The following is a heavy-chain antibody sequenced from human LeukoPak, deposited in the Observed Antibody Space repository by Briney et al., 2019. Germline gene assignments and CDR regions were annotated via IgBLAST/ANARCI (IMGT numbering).Heavy chain of an antibody. J-gene: IGHJ4*02. V-gene: IGHV4-34*01. CDR3: ARGLLDDY. D-gene: IGHD3-3*01. CDR1: GGSFSGYY. Sequence: SETLSLTCAVYGGSFSGYYWSWIRQPPGKGLEWIGEINHSGSTNYNPSLKSRITISVDTSKNQFSLKLSSVTAADTAVYYCARGLLDDYWGQGTLVTVSS. CDR2: INHSGST.